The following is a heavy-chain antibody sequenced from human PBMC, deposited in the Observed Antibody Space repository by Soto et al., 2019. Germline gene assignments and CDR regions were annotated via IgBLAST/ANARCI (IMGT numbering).Heavy chain of an antibody. V-gene: IGHV3-13*01. CDR3: TRGGPGAEGAFNWFDS. CDR1: GFAFKTYD. J-gene: IGHJ5*01. CDR2: IGSNGDK. Sequence: EVQLVESGGGLIQPGGSLRLSCAASGFAFKTYDMHWVRQVTGKGLEWVSLIGSNGDKYYPDSVRGRFTISRDNSRKSLYLKMTHLRVDDTGVYYCTRGGPGAEGAFNWFDSWGQGTLVTVSS.